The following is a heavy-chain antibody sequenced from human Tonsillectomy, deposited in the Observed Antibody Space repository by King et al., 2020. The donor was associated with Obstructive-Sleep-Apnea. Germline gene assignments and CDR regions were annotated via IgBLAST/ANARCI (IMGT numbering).Heavy chain of an antibody. V-gene: IGHV3-74*01. CDR2: INNDGSPT. Sequence: VQLVESGGGFVQPGGSLRLSCAASGFIFSSYWMHWVRQVPGKGLVWVSRINNDGSPTSYADSVKGRFTISIDNANSTLFLQMDSLGAEDTAVFYCARDRDYYDSSGYYYSEGFDYWGQGTLVTVSS. D-gene: IGHD3-22*01. J-gene: IGHJ4*02. CDR3: ARDRDYYDSSGYYYSEGFDY. CDR1: GFIFSSYW.